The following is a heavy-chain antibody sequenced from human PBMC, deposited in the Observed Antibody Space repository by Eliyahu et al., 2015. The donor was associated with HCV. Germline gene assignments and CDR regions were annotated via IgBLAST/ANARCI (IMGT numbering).Heavy chain of an antibody. J-gene: IGHJ4*02. V-gene: IGHV3-23*01. D-gene: IGHD1/OR15-1a*01. CDR2: IIYSGGST. CDR3: AKGEHGVDY. CDR1: GFTFSNYA. Sequence: EVQLLQSGGGLVQPGGSLRLXCAASGFTFSNYAMSWVRQAPGKGLEWVSSIIYSGGSTHYADSVKGRFTISRDNSKNTLYLQMNSLRAEDTAVYYCAKGEHGVDYWGQGTLVTVSS.